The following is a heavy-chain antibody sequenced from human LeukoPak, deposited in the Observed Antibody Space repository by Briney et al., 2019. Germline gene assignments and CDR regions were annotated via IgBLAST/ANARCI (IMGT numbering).Heavy chain of an antibody. CDR2: IHTSGNT. J-gene: IGHJ4*02. V-gene: IGHV4-61*02. D-gene: IGHD1-1*01. CDR1: GDSVSSGTYY. CDR3: VRDWNGDYFDY. Sequence: SETLSLTCIVSGDSVSSGTYYWTWLRQPAGQGLEWIGRIHTSGNTNYSPSLKSRVTISRDTSKNQFSLRLTSVTAADTAVYYCVRDWNGDYFDYWGQGTLVTVSS.